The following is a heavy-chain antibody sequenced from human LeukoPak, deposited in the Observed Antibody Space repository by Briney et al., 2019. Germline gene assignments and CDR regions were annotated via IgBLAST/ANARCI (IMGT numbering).Heavy chain of an antibody. D-gene: IGHD5-24*01. CDR2: ISAYNGNT. CDR3: ARDQGDGYNWGVFHI. V-gene: IGHV1-18*01. J-gene: IGHJ3*02. CDR1: GDTFTSYG. Sequence: ASVKVSCKASGDTFTSYGISWVRQAPGQGLEWMGWISAYNGNTNYAQKLQGRVTMTTDTSTSTAYMELRSLRSDDTAVYYCARDQGDGYNWGVFHIWGQGTMVTVSS.